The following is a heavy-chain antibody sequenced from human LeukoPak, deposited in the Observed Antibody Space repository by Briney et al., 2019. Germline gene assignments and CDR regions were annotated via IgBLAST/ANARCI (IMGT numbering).Heavy chain of an antibody. CDR2: INHSGST. Sequence: SETLSLTCAVYGGSFSGYYWSWIRQPPGKGLEWIGEINHSGSTNYNPSLKSRVTISVDTSKNQFSLKLSSVTAADTAVYYCAILYYDSSGYHDYWGQGTLVIVSS. CDR3: AILYYDSSGYHDY. J-gene: IGHJ4*02. V-gene: IGHV4-34*01. D-gene: IGHD3-22*01. CDR1: GGSFSGYY.